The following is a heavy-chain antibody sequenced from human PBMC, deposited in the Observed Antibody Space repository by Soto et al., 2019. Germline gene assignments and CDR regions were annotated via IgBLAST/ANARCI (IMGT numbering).Heavy chain of an antibody. J-gene: IGHJ4*02. Sequence: QVQLVESGGGVVQPGRSLRLSCAASGFTFSSYGMHWVRQAPGKGLEWVAVIWYDGSNKYYADSVKGRFTISRDNSKNTLYLQMNSLRAEDTAVYYCASYGATTGALDYWGQGTLVTVSS. CDR2: IWYDGSNK. CDR3: ASYGATTGALDY. CDR1: GFTFSSYG. V-gene: IGHV3-33*01. D-gene: IGHD2-8*02.